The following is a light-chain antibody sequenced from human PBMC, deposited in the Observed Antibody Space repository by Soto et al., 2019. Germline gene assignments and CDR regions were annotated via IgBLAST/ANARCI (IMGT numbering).Light chain of an antibody. Sequence: QSVLTQPASVSGSPGQSITISCTGTSSDIGTYNYISWFQQHPGKAPKLMTYDVSNRASGVSDRFSASKSGNTASLTISGLQAEDEADYYCSSYTTTTTPASWVFGGGTKVTVL. CDR2: DVS. CDR3: SSYTTTTTPASWV. CDR1: SSDIGTYNY. J-gene: IGLJ3*02. V-gene: IGLV2-14*03.